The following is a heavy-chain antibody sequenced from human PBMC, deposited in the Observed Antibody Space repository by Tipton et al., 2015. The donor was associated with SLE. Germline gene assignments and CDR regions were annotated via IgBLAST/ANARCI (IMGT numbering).Heavy chain of an antibody. CDR1: GGSFSDYY. Sequence: TLSLTCAVYGGSFSDYYWSWIRQPPGKGLEWIGEINHSGSTNYNTSLKSRVTISLGTSKNQLSLKLTSVTAADTAVYYCATKTGWYFDLWGRGTLVTVSS. V-gene: IGHV4-34*01. CDR2: INHSGST. CDR3: ATKTGWYFDL. D-gene: IGHD7-27*01. J-gene: IGHJ2*01.